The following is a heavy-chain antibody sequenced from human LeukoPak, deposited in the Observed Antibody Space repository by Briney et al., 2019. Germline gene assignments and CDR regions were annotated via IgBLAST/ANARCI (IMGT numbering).Heavy chain of an antibody. CDR2: IYPGDSNT. D-gene: IGHD2-21*02. V-gene: IGHV5-51*01. CDR1: GYSFSNYW. CDR3: ARQPLVRDCGGDCEFDY. Sequence: GESLKISCKGSGYSFSNYWIGWVRQMPGKGLEWMGIIYPGDSNTRYSPSFQGQVTISADRSISTAYLQWSSLKASDTAIYYCARQPLVRDCGGDCEFDYWGQGTLVTVSS. J-gene: IGHJ4*02.